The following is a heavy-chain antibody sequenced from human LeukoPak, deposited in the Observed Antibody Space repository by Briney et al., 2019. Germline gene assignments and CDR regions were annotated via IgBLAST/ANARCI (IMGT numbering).Heavy chain of an antibody. CDR3: ARGQNGYGDYPNYGMDV. CDR2: INHSGST. V-gene: IGHV4-34*01. CDR1: GGSFSGYY. Sequence: PSETLSLTCAVYGGSFSGYYWSWIRQPPGKGLEWIGEINHSGSTNYNPSLKSRVTISVDTSKNQFSLKLSSVTAADTAVYYCARGQNGYGDYPNYGMDVWGQGTTVTVSS. J-gene: IGHJ6*02. D-gene: IGHD4-17*01.